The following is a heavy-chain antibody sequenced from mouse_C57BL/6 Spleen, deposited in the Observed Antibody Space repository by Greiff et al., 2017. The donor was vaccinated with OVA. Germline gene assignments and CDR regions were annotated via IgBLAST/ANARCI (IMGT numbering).Heavy chain of an antibody. CDR2: IDPSDSYT. CDR3: ARDYGSSWGYFDV. V-gene: IGHV1-69*01. Sequence: VQLQQPGAELVMPGASVKLSCKASGYTFTSYWMHWVKQRPGQGLEWIGEIDPSDSYTNYNQKFKGKSTLTVDNSSSTAYMQLSSLTSEDSAVYYCARDYGSSWGYFDVWGTGTTVTVSS. D-gene: IGHD1-1*01. CDR1: GYTFTSYW. J-gene: IGHJ1*03.